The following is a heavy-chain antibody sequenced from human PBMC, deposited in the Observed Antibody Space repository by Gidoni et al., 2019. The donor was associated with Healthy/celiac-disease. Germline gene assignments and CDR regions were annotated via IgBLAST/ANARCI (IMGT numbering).Heavy chain of an antibody. CDR2: IYLGYADT. D-gene: IGHD4-17*01. Sequence: EVQLVQSGAEVKQPGASLKISCKGSGYSFTSYWIGLVRQMPGKGLEWMGIIYLGYADTRYSPSFQGQVTISAEKSISTAYLQWSSMKASDTAMYYCARHSNYGDYDPPDYWGQGTLVTVSS. J-gene: IGHJ4*02. V-gene: IGHV5-51*01. CDR1: GYSFTSYW. CDR3: ARHSNYGDYDPPDY.